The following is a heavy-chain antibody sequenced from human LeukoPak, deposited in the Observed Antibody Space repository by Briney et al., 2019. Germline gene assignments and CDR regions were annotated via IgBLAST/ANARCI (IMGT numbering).Heavy chain of an antibody. CDR3: AWAPYPFTAVTGLGGDS. V-gene: IGHV3-74*01. CDR1: GFTFSSYW. CDR2: INSDGRSK. Sequence: GGSLRLSCAASGFTFSSYWMHWVRQAPGKGLVWVSRINSDGRSKDYADSVKGRFTISRDNAKNTLYLQMNSLRVEDTAVYYCAWAPYPFTAVTGLGGDSWGQGTLVTVSS. D-gene: IGHD6-19*01. J-gene: IGHJ4*02.